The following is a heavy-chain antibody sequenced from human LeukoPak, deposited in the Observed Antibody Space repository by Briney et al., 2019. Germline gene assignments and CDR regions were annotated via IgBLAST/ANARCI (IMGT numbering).Heavy chain of an antibody. CDR3: AKDSMATIKLGYFDY. J-gene: IGHJ4*02. Sequence: PGGSLRLSCAASGFTFSSYAMSWVRQAPGKGLEWVSAISGSGGSTYYADSVKGRFTISRDNSKNTLYLQMNSLRAEDTAVYYCAKDSMATIKLGYFDYWGQGTLVTVSS. CDR2: ISGSGGST. D-gene: IGHD5-24*01. CDR1: GFTFSSYA. V-gene: IGHV3-23*01.